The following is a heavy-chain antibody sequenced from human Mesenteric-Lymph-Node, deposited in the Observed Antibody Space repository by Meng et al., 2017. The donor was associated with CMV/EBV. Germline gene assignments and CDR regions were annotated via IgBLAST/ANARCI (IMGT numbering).Heavy chain of an antibody. D-gene: IGHD1-26*01. CDR3: AREQVRVVGATGHFDY. CDR2: INHRGST. J-gene: IGHJ4*02. CDR1: GGSFSGYY. Sequence: SETLSLTCTVHGGSFSGYYWTWIRQPPGKGLEWIGEINHRGSTNSNPSLKSRVTISVDTSKNQFSLKLSTVTAADTAVYYCAREQVRVVGATGHFDYWGQGTLVTVSS. V-gene: IGHV4-34*01.